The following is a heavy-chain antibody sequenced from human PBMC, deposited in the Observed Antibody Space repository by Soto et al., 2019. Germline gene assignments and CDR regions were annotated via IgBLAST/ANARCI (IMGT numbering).Heavy chain of an antibody. CDR3: ARNFYDTGNHYARIDY. CDR1: GFSFSTSGMC. CDR2: IDWDDDK. J-gene: IGHJ4*02. Sequence: GSGPTLVNPTQTLTLTCTFSGFSFSTSGMCVSWIRQPPGKALEWLALIDWDDDKFYVTSLKTRLTISRDTSKNQVVLTMTNMDPLDTATYYCARNFYDTGNHYARIDYRGPGTLVTVSS. D-gene: IGHD3-22*01. V-gene: IGHV2-70*01.